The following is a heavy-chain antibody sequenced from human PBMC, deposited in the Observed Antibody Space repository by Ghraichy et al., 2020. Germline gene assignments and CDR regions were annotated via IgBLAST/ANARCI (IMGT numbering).Heavy chain of an antibody. CDR2: IYPGDSDT. V-gene: IGHV5-51*01. CDR1: GYSFTSYW. Sequence: GESLNISCKGSGYSFTSYWIGWVRQMPGKGLEWMGIIYPGDSDTRYSPSFQGQVTISADKSISTAYLQWSSLKASDTAMYYCARQDCSSTSCYSVGYWGQGTLVTVSS. CDR3: ARQDCSSTSCYSVGY. J-gene: IGHJ4*02. D-gene: IGHD2-2*02.